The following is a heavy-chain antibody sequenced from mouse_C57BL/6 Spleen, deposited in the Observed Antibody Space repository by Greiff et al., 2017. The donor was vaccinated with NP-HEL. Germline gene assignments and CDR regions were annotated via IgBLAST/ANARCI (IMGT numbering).Heavy chain of an antibody. CDR1: GYTFTSYW. Sequence: VQLQQSGAELVKPGASVKLSCKASGYTFTSYWMHWVKQRPGQGLEWIGMIHPNSGSTNYNEKFKSKATLTVDKSSSTAYMQLSSLTSEDSAVYYCARGLLRYGWYFDVWGTGTTVTVSS. CDR2: IHPNSGST. CDR3: ARGLLRYGWYFDV. D-gene: IGHD1-1*01. J-gene: IGHJ1*03. V-gene: IGHV1-64*01.